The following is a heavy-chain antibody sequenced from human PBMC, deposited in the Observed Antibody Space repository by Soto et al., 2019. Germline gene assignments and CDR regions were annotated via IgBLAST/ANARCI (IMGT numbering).Heavy chain of an antibody. CDR3: AKGQWLVQSGMDV. CDR1: GFPFSTYA. D-gene: IGHD6-19*01. Sequence: GGSLRLSCAASGFPFSTYAMSWVRQAPGKGLEWVSTIVSSGAGTYYPDSVKGRFTISRDNSKNTLYLQMNSLRAEDTAVYYCAKGQWLVQSGMDVWGQGTTVTVSS. CDR2: IVSSGAGT. J-gene: IGHJ6*02. V-gene: IGHV3-23*01.